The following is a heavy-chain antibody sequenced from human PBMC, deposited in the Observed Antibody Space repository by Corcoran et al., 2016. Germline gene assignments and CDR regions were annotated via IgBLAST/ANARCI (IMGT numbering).Heavy chain of an antibody. CDR3: ERGKGYYDSSGLDY. D-gene: IGHD3-22*01. CDR2: INHSGST. J-gene: IGHJ4*02. V-gene: IGHV4-34*01. CDR1: GGSFSVYY. Sequence: QVQLQQWGAGLLKPSETLSLTCAVYGGSFSVYYWSWVRQPPGKGLAWIGEINHSGSTNYNPSIKSRVTISVDTSKNQFSLKLSSVTAADTAVYYCERGKGYYDSSGLDYWGQGTLVTVSS.